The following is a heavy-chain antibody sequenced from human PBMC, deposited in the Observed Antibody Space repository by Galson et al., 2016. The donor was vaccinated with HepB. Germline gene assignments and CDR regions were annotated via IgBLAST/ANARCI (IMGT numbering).Heavy chain of an antibody. Sequence: SLRLSCAASGFTFSSYWMTWVRQAPGKGLEWVANINEVGSEKYYVDSVKGRFTISRDNANNSLYLQMNSLIGEDTALYYCASGRWLHDYWGQGTLLTVSS. CDR1: GFTFSSYW. CDR2: INEVGSEK. J-gene: IGHJ4*02. CDR3: ASGRWLHDY. D-gene: IGHD5-24*01. V-gene: IGHV3-7*02.